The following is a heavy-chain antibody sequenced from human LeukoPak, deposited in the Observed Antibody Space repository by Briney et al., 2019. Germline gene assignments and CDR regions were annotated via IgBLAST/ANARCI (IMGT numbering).Heavy chain of an antibody. D-gene: IGHD1-7*01. CDR2: ISPTNGDR. J-gene: IGHJ4*02. Sequence: ASVKVSCKASGYTVTDHFIHWVRQAPGQGLEWVGWISPTNGDRRYAQKFQGRVALTRDTSISTAYMELSSLRSDDTAVFYCVRDGLNWDYDYWGQGTLVAVSS. CDR1: GYTVTDHF. V-gene: IGHV1-2*02. CDR3: VRDGLNWDYDY.